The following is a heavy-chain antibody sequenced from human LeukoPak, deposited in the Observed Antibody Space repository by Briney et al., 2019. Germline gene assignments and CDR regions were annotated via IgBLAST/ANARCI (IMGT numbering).Heavy chain of an antibody. CDR3: ARESIVGANYFDY. CDR2: NRNKANSYTT. D-gene: IGHD1-26*01. V-gene: IGHV3-72*01. Sequence: GGSLRLSCAASGFTFSDHYMDWVRQAPGKGLEWVVRNRNKANSYTTEYAASVKGRFTISRDDSKNSLYLQMNSLKTEDTAVYYCARESIVGANYFDYWGQGTLVTVSS. J-gene: IGHJ4*02. CDR1: GFTFSDHY.